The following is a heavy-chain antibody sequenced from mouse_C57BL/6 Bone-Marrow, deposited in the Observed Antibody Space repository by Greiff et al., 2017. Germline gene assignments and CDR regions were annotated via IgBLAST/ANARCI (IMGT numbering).Heavy chain of an antibody. J-gene: IGHJ3*01. CDR3: ACSGDYYVGAWFAY. V-gene: IGHV1-61*01. Sequence: QVQLQQSGAELVRPGSSVKLSCKASGYTFTSYWMDWVKQRPGQGLEWIGNIYPSDSETHYNQKFKDKATLTVDKSSSTAYMQLCSLTSEDSAVYYCACSGDYYVGAWFAYWGQGTLVTVSA. D-gene: IGHD1-1*01. CDR1: GYTFTSYW. CDR2: IYPSDSET.